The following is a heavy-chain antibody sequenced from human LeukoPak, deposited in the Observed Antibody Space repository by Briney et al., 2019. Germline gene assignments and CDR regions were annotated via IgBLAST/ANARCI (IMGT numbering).Heavy chain of an antibody. CDR3: ARDYYDSSGYYRY. J-gene: IGHJ4*02. V-gene: IGHV3-21*01. Sequence: PGGSLRLSCAASGFTFSSYSMNWVRQAPGKGLEWVSSISSSGSYIYYADSVKGRFTISRDNAKNSLYLQMNSLRAEDTAVYYCARDYYDSSGYYRYWGQGTLVTVSS. D-gene: IGHD3-22*01. CDR1: GFTFSSYS. CDR2: ISSSGSYI.